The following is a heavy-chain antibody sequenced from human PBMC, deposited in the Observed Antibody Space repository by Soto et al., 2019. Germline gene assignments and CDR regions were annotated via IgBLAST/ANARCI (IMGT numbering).Heavy chain of an antibody. CDR1: GGTFSSYT. CDR3: PRAVNYGDYWFDP. J-gene: IGHJ5*02. D-gene: IGHD4-17*01. CDR2: IIPILGIA. V-gene: IGHV1-69*02. Sequence: QVQLVQSGAEVKKPGSSVKVSCKASGGTFSSYTISWVRQAPGQGLEWMGRIIPILGIANYAQKFQGRVTITADKSTSTAYMELSSLRSEDTAVYYCPRAVNYGDYWFDPWGQGTLVTVSS.